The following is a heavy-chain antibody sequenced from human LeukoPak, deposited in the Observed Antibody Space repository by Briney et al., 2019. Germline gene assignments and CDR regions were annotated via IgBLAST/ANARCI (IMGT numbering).Heavy chain of an antibody. J-gene: IGHJ3*02. CDR1: GGSISSYY. CDR3: ARSKIAAAGTYAFDI. CDR2: IYTSGST. Sequence: SETLSLTCTVSGGSISSYYWSWIRQPAGKGLEWIGRIYTSGSTNYNPSLKSRVTMSVDTSKNQFSLKLSSVTAADTAVYYCARSKIAAAGTYAFDIWGQGTMVTVSS. D-gene: IGHD6-13*01. V-gene: IGHV4-4*07.